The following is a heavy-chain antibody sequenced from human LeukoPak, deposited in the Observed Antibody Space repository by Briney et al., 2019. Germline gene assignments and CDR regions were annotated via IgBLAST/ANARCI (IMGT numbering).Heavy chain of an antibody. CDR3: ARYAADGRTLEY. V-gene: IGHV4-59*01. J-gene: IGHJ4*02. Sequence: SETLSLTCTVSGGSISGYYGSRIRQPPGKGLEWIGYIHYSGSTSYSPSLKSRVTFSLDTSKMQFSLKLNSVTAADTAVYYCARYAADGRTLEYWGQGTLVTVSS. CDR2: IHYSGST. D-gene: IGHD6-13*01. CDR1: GGSISGYY.